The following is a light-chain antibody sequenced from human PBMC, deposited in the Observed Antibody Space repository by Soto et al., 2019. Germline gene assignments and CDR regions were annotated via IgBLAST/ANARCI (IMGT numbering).Light chain of an antibody. Sequence: QSVLTQPPSVSAAPGQKVTISCSGSTSNIGNAHVSWYLHLPGTAPKLHIYDNNRRPSGIPDRLSGSKSGTSATLGITGLQTGDEADYYCGTWDTSLSAWVFGGGTQLTVL. J-gene: IGLJ3*02. CDR2: DNN. V-gene: IGLV1-51*01. CDR3: GTWDTSLSAWV. CDR1: TSNIGNAH.